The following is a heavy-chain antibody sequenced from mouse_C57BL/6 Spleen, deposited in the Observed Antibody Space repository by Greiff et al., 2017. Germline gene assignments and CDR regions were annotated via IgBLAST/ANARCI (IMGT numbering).Heavy chain of an antibody. Sequence: EVKLQESGPGLVKPSQSLSLTCSVTGYSITSGYYWNWIRQFPGNKLEWMGYISYDGSNNYNPSFKNRISITRDTSKNQFFLELNSVTTEDTATYYCARALITTVVCDYWGQGTTLTVSS. CDR2: ISYDGSN. CDR1: GYSITSGYY. V-gene: IGHV3-6*01. J-gene: IGHJ2*01. D-gene: IGHD1-1*01. CDR3: ARALITTVVCDY.